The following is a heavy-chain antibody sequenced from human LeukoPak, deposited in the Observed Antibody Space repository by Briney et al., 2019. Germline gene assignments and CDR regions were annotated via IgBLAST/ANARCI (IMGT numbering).Heavy chain of an antibody. Sequence: SVKVSCKASGGTFSSYAISWVRQAPGQGLEWMGGIIPILGTANYAQKFQGRVTITADESTSTAYMELRSLRSDDTAVYYCARDLGYYGSGSYSSAFYDYWGQGTLVTVSS. CDR1: GGTFSSYA. D-gene: IGHD3-10*01. CDR2: IIPILGTA. CDR3: ARDLGYYGSGSYSSAFYDY. V-gene: IGHV1-69*13. J-gene: IGHJ4*02.